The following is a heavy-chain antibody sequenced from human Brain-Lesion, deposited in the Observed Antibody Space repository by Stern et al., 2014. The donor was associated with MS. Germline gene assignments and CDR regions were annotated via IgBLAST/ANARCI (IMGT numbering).Heavy chain of an antibody. D-gene: IGHD1-26*01. CDR1: GGSISSSTYY. CDR2: IYYSGFT. J-gene: IGHJ4*02. CDR3: ARHDSVPRPSQLYSARDRGPGYFDY. V-gene: IGHV4-39*01. Sequence: QLVESGPGLVKPSETLSLTCTVSGGSISSSTYYWAWIRQPPGKGLAWIGNIYYSGFTYYNPSLKSRVTISVDMSKTQFSLKLSSVTAADTAIYYCARHDSVPRPSQLYSARDRGPGYFDYWGQGTLVTVSS.